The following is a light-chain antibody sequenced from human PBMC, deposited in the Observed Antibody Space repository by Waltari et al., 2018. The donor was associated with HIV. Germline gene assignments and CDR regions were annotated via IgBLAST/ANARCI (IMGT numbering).Light chain of an antibody. CDR2: GNN. CDR3: AAWDARLNEYL. Sequence: QSVLPQPHSASGTPGQRDNISCSGSNSNVGRDVANWYQQPPGTAPKLLIYGNNERPSGVPDRFSGSKSGASASLAISDLQSEDEAEYYCAAWDARLNEYLFGTGTKVTVL. CDR1: NSNVGRDV. V-gene: IGLV1-44*01. J-gene: IGLJ1*01.